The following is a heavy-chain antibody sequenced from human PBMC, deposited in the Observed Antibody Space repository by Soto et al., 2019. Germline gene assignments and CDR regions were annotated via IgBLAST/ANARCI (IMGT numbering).Heavy chain of an antibody. Sequence: QVQLVESGGGVVQPGRSLRLSCAASGFTFSSYAMHWVRQAPGKGLEWVAVISYDGSNKYYADSVKGRFTISRDNSKNPLYRQMNSLRAEDTAVYYCARDRATKYCSGGSCYRSGMDVWGQGTTVTVSS. J-gene: IGHJ6*02. D-gene: IGHD2-15*01. CDR3: ARDRATKYCSGGSCYRSGMDV. CDR2: ISYDGSNK. V-gene: IGHV3-30-3*01. CDR1: GFTFSSYA.